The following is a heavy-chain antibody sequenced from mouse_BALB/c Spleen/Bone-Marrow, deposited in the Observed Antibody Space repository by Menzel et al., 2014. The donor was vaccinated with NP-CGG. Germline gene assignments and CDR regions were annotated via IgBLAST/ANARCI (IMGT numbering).Heavy chain of an antibody. CDR3: ARSRDYGTSKSAWFAY. CDR1: GYSFTGYY. J-gene: IGHJ3*01. V-gene: IGHV1S34*01. D-gene: IGHD1-1*01. CDR2: ISCYNGAT. Sequence: LVKTGASGKISCKASGYSFTGYYMHWVKQSHGKSLEWIGYISCYNGATSYNQKFRGEATFTVDTSSSTAYMQFNSLTSEDSAVYYCARSRDYGTSKSAWFAYWGQGTLVTVSA.